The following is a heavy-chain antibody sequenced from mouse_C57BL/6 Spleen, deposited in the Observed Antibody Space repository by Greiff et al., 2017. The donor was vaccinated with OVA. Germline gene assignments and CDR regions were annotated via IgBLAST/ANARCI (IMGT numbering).Heavy chain of an antibody. Sequence: QVQLQQPGAELVKPGASVKVSCKASGYTFTSYWMHWVKQRPGQGLEWIGRIHPSDSDTNYNQKFKGKATLTVDKSSSTAYMELSRLTSEDSAVYFCARHEEGTGTDYWGQGTTLTVSS. CDR2: IHPSDSDT. CDR1: GYTFTSYW. J-gene: IGHJ2*01. CDR3: ARHEEGTGTDY. V-gene: IGHV1-74*01. D-gene: IGHD4-1*01.